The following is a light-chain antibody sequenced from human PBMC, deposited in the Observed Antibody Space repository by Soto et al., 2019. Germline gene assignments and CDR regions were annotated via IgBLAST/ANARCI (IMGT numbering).Light chain of an antibody. CDR3: QQRSNWPPT. J-gene: IGKJ1*01. V-gene: IGKV3-15*01. CDR2: GAS. Sequence: EIVMTQSPATLSVSPGERVTFSCRASQSISNNLAWYQHKPGQAPSLLISGASTGATGVPARFSGSGSGTDFTLTITSLEPEDFAVYYCQQRSNWPPTFGQGTKVDIK. CDR1: QSISNN.